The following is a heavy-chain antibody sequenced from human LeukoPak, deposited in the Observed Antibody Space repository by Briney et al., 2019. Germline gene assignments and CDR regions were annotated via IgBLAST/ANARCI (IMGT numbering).Heavy chain of an antibody. Sequence: GGSLRLSCAASGFAFSSYAMSWVRQAPGKGLEWVSAISGSGGSTYYADSVKGRFTISRDNSKNTLYLQMNSLRAEDTAVYYCAKDGPQARIAAAGLFDYWGQGTLVTVSS. D-gene: IGHD6-13*01. CDR2: ISGSGGST. CDR1: GFAFSSYA. V-gene: IGHV3-23*01. CDR3: AKDGPQARIAAAGLFDY. J-gene: IGHJ4*02.